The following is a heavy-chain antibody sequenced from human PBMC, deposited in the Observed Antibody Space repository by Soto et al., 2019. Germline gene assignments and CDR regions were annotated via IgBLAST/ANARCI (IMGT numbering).Heavy chain of an antibody. Sequence: WIWIRQPAGKGLEWIGRIYSSGITNYNPSLKSRVTLSVDTSKNQFSLKLRSVTAADTAVYYCARVGMVGTVLGSWFDAWGQGTLVTVSS. V-gene: IGHV4-59*10. J-gene: IGHJ5*02. CDR2: IYSSGIT. CDR3: ARVGMVGTVLGSWFDA. D-gene: IGHD6-19*01.